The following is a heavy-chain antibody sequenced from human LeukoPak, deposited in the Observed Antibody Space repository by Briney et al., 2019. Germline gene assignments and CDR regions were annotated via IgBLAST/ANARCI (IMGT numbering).Heavy chain of an antibody. CDR3: ARIAAAAPGAFDI. J-gene: IGHJ3*02. CDR2: IYSGGST. CDR1: GVTVSTNY. Sequence: PGGSLRLSCAASGVTVSTNYMSWVRQAPGKGLEWVSVIYSGGSTYYGNSVKGRFTISRDNSKNTLYLQMNSLRAEDTAVYYCARIAAAAPGAFDIWGQGTMVTVSS. V-gene: IGHV3-53*01. D-gene: IGHD6-25*01.